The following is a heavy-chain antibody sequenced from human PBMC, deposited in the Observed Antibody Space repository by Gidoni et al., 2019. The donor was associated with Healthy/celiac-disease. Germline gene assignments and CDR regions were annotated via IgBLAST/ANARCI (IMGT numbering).Heavy chain of an antibody. CDR2: IWYDGSNK. V-gene: IGHV3-33*01. Sequence: QVQLVESGGGVVQPGSSLRLSCAASVFTFISYGMHWVRQAPGKGLEWVAVIWYDGSNKYYADSVKGRFTISRDNSKNTLYLKMNSLRAEDTAVYYCARAPLCSGGSCYGGAFDYWGQGTLVTVSS. CDR3: ARAPLCSGGSCYGGAFDY. J-gene: IGHJ4*02. CDR1: VFTFISYG. D-gene: IGHD2-15*01.